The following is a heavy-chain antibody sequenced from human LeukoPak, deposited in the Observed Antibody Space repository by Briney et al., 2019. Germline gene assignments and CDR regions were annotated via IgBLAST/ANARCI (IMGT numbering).Heavy chain of an antibody. CDR1: GFTFDDYA. J-gene: IGHJ4*02. V-gene: IGHV3-9*03. CDR2: ISWNSGSI. CDR3: EKEGGY. D-gene: IGHD1-26*01. Sequence: GGSLRLSCAASGFTFDDYAMHWVRQAQGKCLEWVSGISWNSGSIGYADSVKGRFTISRDNAKNSLYLQMNSLRAEDMALYYCEKEGGYWGQGTLVTVSS.